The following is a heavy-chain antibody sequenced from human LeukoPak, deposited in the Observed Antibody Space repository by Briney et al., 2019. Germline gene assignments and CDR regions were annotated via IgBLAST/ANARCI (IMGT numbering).Heavy chain of an antibody. CDR2: INPRSGET. Sequence: ASVKVSCKASGYTLSVYYIHWIRQAPGQGLEWMGWINPRSGETNYAQKFQGRVTMTRATSTTTAYMELTSLRSDDTAVYYCARMVEKRAGRFYHYYMDVWGKGTTVIVSS. D-gene: IGHD3-10*01. CDR3: ARMVEKRAGRFYHYYMDV. V-gene: IGHV1-2*02. CDR1: GYTLSVYY. J-gene: IGHJ6*03.